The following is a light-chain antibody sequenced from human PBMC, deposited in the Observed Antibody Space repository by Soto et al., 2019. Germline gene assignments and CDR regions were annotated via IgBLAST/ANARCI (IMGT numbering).Light chain of an antibody. V-gene: IGKV1-8*01. CDR1: QGISSY. Sequence: RMTQSLSSLSAYPGDRVTITCRASQGISSYLAWYQQKPGKAPKLLIYAASTLQSGVPSRFSGSGSGTDFTLTISCLQYEDFATYYCQQYYSYPRTFGQGTKVDIK. CDR2: AAS. J-gene: IGKJ1*01. CDR3: QQYYSYPRT.